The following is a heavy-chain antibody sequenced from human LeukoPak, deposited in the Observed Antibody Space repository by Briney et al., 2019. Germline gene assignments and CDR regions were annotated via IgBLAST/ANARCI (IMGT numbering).Heavy chain of an antibody. CDR1: GFTYSSHG. Sequence: PGGSLRLSCAASGFTYSSHGMHLVRQAPGKGLEWVAVISYDGSNKYYADSVKGRFTISRDNSKNTLYLQMNSLRAEDTAVYYCAKGEGSSTSCCLNWFDPWGQGTLVTVSS. D-gene: IGHD2-2*01. CDR2: ISYDGSNK. J-gene: IGHJ5*02. V-gene: IGHV3-30*18. CDR3: AKGEGSSTSCCLNWFDP.